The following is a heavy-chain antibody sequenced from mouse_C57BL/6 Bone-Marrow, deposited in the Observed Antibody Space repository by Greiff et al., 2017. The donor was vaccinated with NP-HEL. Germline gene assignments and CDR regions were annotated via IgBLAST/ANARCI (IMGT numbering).Heavy chain of an antibody. Sequence: EVKLMESGEGLVKPGGSLKLSCAASGFTFSSYAMSWVRQTPEKRLEWVAYISSGGDYIYYADTVKGRFTISRDNARNTLYLQMSSLKSEDTAMYYCTRRRLRLDYYAMDYWGQGTSVTVSS. CDR1: GFTFSSYA. V-gene: IGHV5-9-1*02. J-gene: IGHJ4*01. CDR3: TRRRLRLDYYAMDY. D-gene: IGHD2-4*01. CDR2: ISSGGDYI.